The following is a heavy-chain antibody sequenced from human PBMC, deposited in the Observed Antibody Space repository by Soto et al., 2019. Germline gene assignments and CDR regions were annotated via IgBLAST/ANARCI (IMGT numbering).Heavy chain of an antibody. V-gene: IGHV4-39*01. CDR3: ATISYSSSFF. CDR2: IFYTGST. Sequence: PSGTLSLTCTASGGSISGSSYSWGWIRQPPGKELEWIGSIFYTGSTYYKPSLKSRVTISVDTSMNQFSLKLSSVTAAYTAVYDCATISYSSSFFWGQGTLVTGSP. J-gene: IGHJ4*02. CDR1: GGSISGSSYS. D-gene: IGHD6-6*01.